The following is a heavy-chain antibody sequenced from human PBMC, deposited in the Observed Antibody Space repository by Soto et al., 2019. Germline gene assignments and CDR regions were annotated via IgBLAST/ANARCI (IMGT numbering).Heavy chain of an antibody. CDR2: INPSGGST. D-gene: IGHD6-13*01. CDR3: ARGGAPYSRMPFWYFDL. CDR1: GYTFTSYY. V-gene: IGHV1-46*01. Sequence: QVQLVQSGAEVKKPGASVKVSCKASGYTFTSYYMHWVRQAPGQGLEWMGIINPSGGSTSYAQKFQGRVTMTRDTSTSTVYMELSSLRSEDTAVYYCARGGAPYSRMPFWYFDLWGRGTLVTVSS. J-gene: IGHJ2*01.